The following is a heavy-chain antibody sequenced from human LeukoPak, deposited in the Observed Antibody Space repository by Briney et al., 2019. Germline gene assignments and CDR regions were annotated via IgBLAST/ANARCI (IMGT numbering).Heavy chain of an antibody. CDR1: GYTFTSYD. Sequence: AASVKVSCKASGYTFTSYDINWVRQATGQGLEWMGWMNPNSGNTGYAQKFQGRVTMTRNTSISTAYMELSSLRSEDTAVYYCARDRRGYDYPGWVYWGQGTLVTVSS. CDR3: ARDRRGYDYPGWVY. CDR2: MNPNSGNT. J-gene: IGHJ4*02. V-gene: IGHV1-8*01. D-gene: IGHD5-12*01.